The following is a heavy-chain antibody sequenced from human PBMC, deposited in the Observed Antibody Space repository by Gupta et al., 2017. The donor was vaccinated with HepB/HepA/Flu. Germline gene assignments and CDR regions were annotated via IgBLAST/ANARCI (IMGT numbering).Heavy chain of an antibody. CDR1: GGSISSYY. J-gene: IGHJ5*02. CDR3: ARDLLSPSGTPNWFDP. D-gene: IGHD1-1*01. Sequence: QVQLQESGPGLVKPSETLSLTCTVSGGSISSYYWSWIRQPAGKGLEWIGRIYTSGSTNYNPSLKSRVTMSVDTSKNQFSLKLSSVTAADTAVYYCARDLLSPSGTPNWFDPWGQGTLVTVSS. CDR2: IYTSGST. V-gene: IGHV4-4*07.